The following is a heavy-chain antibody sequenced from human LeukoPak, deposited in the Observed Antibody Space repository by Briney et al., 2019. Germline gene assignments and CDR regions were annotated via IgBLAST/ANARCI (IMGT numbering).Heavy chain of an antibody. Sequence: ASVKVSSNTSGFTFTSSAVQWVRQARGQRLEWIGWIVVGSGNTNYAQKFQERVTITRDMSTSTAYMELSSLRSEDTAVYYCAASPDYYDSCGYSYYFVYWGQGTLVTVSS. D-gene: IGHD3-22*01. CDR2: IVVGSGNT. CDR1: GFTFTSSA. J-gene: IGHJ4*02. CDR3: AASPDYYDSCGYSYYFVY. V-gene: IGHV1-58*01.